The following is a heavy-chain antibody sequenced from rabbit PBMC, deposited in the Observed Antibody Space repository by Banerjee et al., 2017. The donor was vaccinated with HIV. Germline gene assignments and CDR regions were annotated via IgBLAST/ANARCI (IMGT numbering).Heavy chain of an antibody. D-gene: IGHD4-2*01. CDR2: INTSSGNT. Sequence: QEQLEESGGDLVKPEGSLTLTCTASGFSFSNGYVMCWVRQAPGKGLELIACINTSSGNTVYASWAKGRFTVSKTSSTTVTLHMTSLTAADTATYFCARDLGGYAGVVGYDWDLWGQGTLVTVS. CDR1: GFSFSNGYV. V-gene: IGHV1S45*01. J-gene: IGHJ3*01. CDR3: ARDLGGYAGVVGYDWDL.